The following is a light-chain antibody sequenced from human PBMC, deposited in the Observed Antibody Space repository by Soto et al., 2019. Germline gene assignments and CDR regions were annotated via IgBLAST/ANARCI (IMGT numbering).Light chain of an antibody. CDR2: DDN. V-gene: IGLV3-21*02. CDR1: NIASKH. J-gene: IGLJ3*02. Sequence: SYVLTQSPSVSVAPRQTATITCGGNNIASKHVHWYQDKPGQAPVLVVYDDNDRPSGIPERFSGSTSANTATLTITRVEYGDEADYYCGTWDGSLSAYWVFGGGTKLTVL. CDR3: GTWDGSLSAYWV.